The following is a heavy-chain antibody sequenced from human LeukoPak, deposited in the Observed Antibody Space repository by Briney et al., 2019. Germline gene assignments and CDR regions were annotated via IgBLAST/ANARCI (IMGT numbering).Heavy chain of an antibody. Sequence: GESLKISCKGSGYSFSTSWLGWVRQMPGKGLEWMGIIYPGDSDTRYSPSFQGQVTISADKSISTAYLQWSSLKASDTAMYYCVRPVYSSNWYEAYFDYWGQGTLVTVPS. CDR1: GYSFSTSW. CDR2: IYPGDSDT. CDR3: VRPVYSSNWYEAYFDY. D-gene: IGHD6-13*01. V-gene: IGHV5-51*01. J-gene: IGHJ4*02.